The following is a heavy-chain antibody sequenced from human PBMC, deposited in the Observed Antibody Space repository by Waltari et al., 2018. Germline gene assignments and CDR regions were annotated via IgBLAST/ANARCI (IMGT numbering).Heavy chain of an antibody. V-gene: IGHV3-23*01. CDR3: AKSRLNYADRGMDV. CDR2: MSTSTGGS. J-gene: IGHJ6*02. D-gene: IGHD3-16*01. Sequence: EEQLLESGGGLVQPGGSLRLSCAASGFSFSIYAMHWVRQTPGKGLEWVSGMSTSTGGSYYADSVRGRLTISRDNSRDTLYLQFSSLRVEDTAVYYCAKSRLNYADRGMDVWGQGTAVTVSS. CDR1: GFSFSIYA.